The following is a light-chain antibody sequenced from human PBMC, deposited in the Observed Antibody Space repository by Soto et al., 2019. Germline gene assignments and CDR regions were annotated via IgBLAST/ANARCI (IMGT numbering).Light chain of an antibody. Sequence: DIQMTQSPSTLSASVGDRVTITCRASQSISTWLAWYQQKPGKAPKVLIYKASNVESGVPSRFSGSGSGTEFTITISSLQPDDFATYYCQQYNTYSTFGQGTKLEIK. CDR1: QSISTW. CDR3: QQYNTYST. V-gene: IGKV1-5*03. J-gene: IGKJ2*01. CDR2: KAS.